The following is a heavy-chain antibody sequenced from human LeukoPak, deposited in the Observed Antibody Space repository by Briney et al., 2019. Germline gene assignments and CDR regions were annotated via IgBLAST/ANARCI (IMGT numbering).Heavy chain of an antibody. D-gene: IGHD3-22*01. J-gene: IGHJ4*02. CDR1: GFTFSDYF. V-gene: IGHV3-11*04. CDR2: ISISGSTI. CDR3: ARVERYYDSSGYGDY. Sequence: GGSLRLSCAASGFTFSDYFMSWIRQAPGKGLEWVSYISISGSTIYYADSVKGRFTISRDNAKNSLYLQMNSLRAEDTAVYYCARVERYYDSSGYGDYWGQGTLVTVSS.